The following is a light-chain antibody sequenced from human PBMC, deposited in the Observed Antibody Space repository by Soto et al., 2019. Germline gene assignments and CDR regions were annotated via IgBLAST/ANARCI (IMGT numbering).Light chain of an antibody. CDR1: QSVISRY. J-gene: IGKJ1*01. CDR3: QHYGNSPWT. CDR2: GAS. Sequence: ESVLTQSPGTLSLAPGERATLSCRASQSVISRYLAWSQQKPGQAPRLLIYGASSRATGIPDRFSGSGSGTDFTLTISILEPEEFAVYYCQHYGNSPWTFGQGTKVEIK. V-gene: IGKV3-20*01.